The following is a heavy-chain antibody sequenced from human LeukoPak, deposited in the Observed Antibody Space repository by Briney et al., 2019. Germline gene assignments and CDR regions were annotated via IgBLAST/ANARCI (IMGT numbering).Heavy chain of an antibody. CDR2: IYYSGST. CDR3: ARGSTVTEYFDY. V-gene: IGHV4-39*07. CDR1: GGSISSSSYY. Sequence: SETLSLTRTVSGGSISSSSYYWGWIRQPPGKGLEWIGSIYYSGSTYYNPSLKSRVTISVDTSKNQFSLKLSSVTAADTAVYYCARGSTVTEYFDYWGQGTLVTVSS. D-gene: IGHD2-21*02. J-gene: IGHJ4*02.